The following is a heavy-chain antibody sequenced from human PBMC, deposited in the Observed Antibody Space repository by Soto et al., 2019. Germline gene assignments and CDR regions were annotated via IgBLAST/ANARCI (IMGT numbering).Heavy chain of an antibody. CDR1: GYSFTSYW. J-gene: IGHJ4*02. D-gene: IGHD2-15*01. Sequence: EVQLVQSGAEVKKPGESLKISCKGSGYSFTSYWIGWVRQMPGKGLEWMGIIYPGDSDTRYSPSFQGQVTISADKSISTAYLQWSSLKASDTAMYYCASSLSVVAAYDRIDYWGQGTLVTVSS. CDR2: IYPGDSDT. CDR3: ASSLSVVAAYDRIDY. V-gene: IGHV5-51*03.